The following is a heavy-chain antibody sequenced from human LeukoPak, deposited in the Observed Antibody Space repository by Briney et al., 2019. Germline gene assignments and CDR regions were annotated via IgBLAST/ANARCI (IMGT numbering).Heavy chain of an antibody. CDR2: INPNSGGT. J-gene: IGHJ4*02. CDR3: ARGLGGIAAAGTLPDY. CDR1: GYTFTGYY. V-gene: IGHV1-2*02. Sequence: GASVKVSCKASGYTFTGYYMHWVRQAPGQGLEWMGWINPNSGGTNYAKKFQGRVNMTRDTSISTAYMELSRLRSDDTAVYYCARGLGGIAAAGTLPDYWGQGTLVTVSS. D-gene: IGHD6-13*01.